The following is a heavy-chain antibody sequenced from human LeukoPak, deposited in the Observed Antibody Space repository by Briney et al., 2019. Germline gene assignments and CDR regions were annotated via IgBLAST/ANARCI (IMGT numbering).Heavy chain of an antibody. J-gene: IGHJ3*02. V-gene: IGHV4-59*01. CDR3: AKGPYYYDSSGYYYGAFDI. CDR1: GVSISSYY. D-gene: IGHD3-22*01. CDR2: IYYSGST. Sequence: SETLSLTCTVSGVSISSYYWSWIRQPPGKGLEWIGFIYYSGSTNYNPSLKSRVTISVDMYKNQFSLKLSSVTAADTAVYYCAKGPYYYDSSGYYYGAFDIWGQGRMVTVSS.